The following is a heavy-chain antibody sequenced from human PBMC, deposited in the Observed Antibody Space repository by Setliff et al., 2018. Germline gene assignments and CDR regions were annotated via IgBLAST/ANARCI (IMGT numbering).Heavy chain of an antibody. CDR3: ARVGSKPQLGWFDP. CDR2: IGHTGSI. D-gene: IGHD1-26*01. CDR1: GYSISSGYI. Sequence: PSETLSLTCTVSGYSISSGYIWGWIRQPPGKGLEWVGNIGHTGSINYNPSLKSRLTISRDTSKNQVSLKLNSVTAEDTAVYYCARVGSKPQLGWFDPWGQGTLVTVSS. J-gene: IGHJ5*02. V-gene: IGHV4-38-2*02.